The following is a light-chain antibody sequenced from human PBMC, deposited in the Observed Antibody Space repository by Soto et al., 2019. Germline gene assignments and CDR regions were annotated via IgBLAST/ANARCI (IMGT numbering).Light chain of an antibody. V-gene: IGKV3-11*01. Sequence: ETVLTQSPATLSLSPGERATLSCRASQSVDQYLSWYQQKPGQAPRLLIYDTSNRAIGVTARFSGSGFGTDFTLTISSLQPEDGAVYYCQQRKNWPPLTFGGGTKVEI. CDR1: QSVDQY. J-gene: IGKJ4*01. CDR3: QQRKNWPPLT. CDR2: DTS.